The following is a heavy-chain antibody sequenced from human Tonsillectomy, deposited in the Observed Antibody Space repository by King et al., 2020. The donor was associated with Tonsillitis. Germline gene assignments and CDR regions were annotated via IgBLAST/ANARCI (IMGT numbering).Heavy chain of an antibody. V-gene: IGHV4-38-2*02. CDR3: ARDAYCSGGSCYSGGFDP. CDR2: IYHSGNT. Sequence: VQLQESGPGLVKPSETLSLTCTVSGYSISSDYYWGWIRQPPGKGLEWIGSIYHSGNTYYNPSLKSRVTISVDTSKNQFSLKLTSVTAADTAVYYCARDAYCSGGSCYSGGFDPWGQGTLVTVSS. CDR1: GYSISSDYY. J-gene: IGHJ5*02. D-gene: IGHD2-15*01.